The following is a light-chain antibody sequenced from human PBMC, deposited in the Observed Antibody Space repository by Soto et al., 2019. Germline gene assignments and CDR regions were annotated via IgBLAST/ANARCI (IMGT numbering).Light chain of an antibody. Sequence: DIVMTQSPDSLAVSLGERATINCKSSQSVLYSSNNKNYLAWYQQKPGQPPKLLIYWASTRESGVPDRFSGSGSGTDFTLTISSLQAEDVAVYYCQQYYSTPPAFCGGTKVEIK. J-gene: IGKJ4*01. CDR3: QQYYSTPPA. CDR2: WAS. V-gene: IGKV4-1*01. CDR1: QSVLYSSNNKNY.